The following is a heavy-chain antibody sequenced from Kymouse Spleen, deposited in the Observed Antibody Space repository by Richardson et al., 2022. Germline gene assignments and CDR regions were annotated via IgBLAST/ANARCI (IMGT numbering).Heavy chain of an antibody. V-gene: IGHV3-7*01. CDR2: IKQDGSEK. CDR3: ARGNYDFWSGYWNYYYYGMDV. D-gene: IGHD3-3*01. CDR1: GFTFSSYW. Sequence: EVQLVESGGGLVQPGGSLRLSCAASGFTFSSYWMSWVRQAPGKGLEWVANIKQDGSEKYYVDSVKGRFTISRDNAKNSLYLQMNSLRAEDTAVYYCARGNYDFWSGYWNYYYYGMDVWGQGTTVTVSS. J-gene: IGHJ6*02.